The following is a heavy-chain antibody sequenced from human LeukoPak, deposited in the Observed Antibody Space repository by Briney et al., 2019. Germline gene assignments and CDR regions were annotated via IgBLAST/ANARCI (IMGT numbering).Heavy chain of an antibody. CDR3: ARDLESHYYDSSGYYLPRDY. D-gene: IGHD3-22*01. Sequence: ASVKVSCKASGYTFTGYYMHWVRQAPGQGLEWMGWINPNSGGTNYAQTFQARVTMARDTSISTAYMELSRLRSDDTAVYYCARDLESHYYDSSGYYLPRDYWGQGTLVTVSS. CDR1: GYTFTGYY. J-gene: IGHJ4*02. V-gene: IGHV1-2*02. CDR2: INPNSGGT.